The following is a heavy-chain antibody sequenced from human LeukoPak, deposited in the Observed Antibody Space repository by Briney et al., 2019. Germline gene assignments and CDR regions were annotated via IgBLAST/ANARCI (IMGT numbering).Heavy chain of an antibody. CDR3: AGGYLHYYYYYGMDV. J-gene: IGHJ6*02. CDR1: GDSISSSRSYY. Sequence: PSETLSLTCTVSGDSISSSRSYYWGWIRQPPGKGLEWIWYIYYSGSTNYNPSLKSRVTISVDTSKNQFSLKLSSVTAADTAVYYCAGGYLHYYYYYGMDVWGQGTTVTVSS. V-gene: IGHV4-61*05. CDR2: IYYSGST. D-gene: IGHD3-22*01.